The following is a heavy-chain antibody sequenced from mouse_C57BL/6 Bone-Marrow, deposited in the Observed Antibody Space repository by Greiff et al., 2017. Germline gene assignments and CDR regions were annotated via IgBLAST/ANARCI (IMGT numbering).Heavy chain of an antibody. CDR1: GFTFSSYA. J-gene: IGHJ1*03. Sequence: EVKVVESGEGLVKPGGSLKLSCAASGFTFSSYAMSWVRQTPEKRLEWVAYISSGGDYIYYADTVKGRFTISRDNARNTLYLQMSSLKSEDTAMYDCTRGPNWYFDVWGTETAVTVSS. CDR2: ISSGGDYI. CDR3: TRGPNWYFDV. V-gene: IGHV5-9-1*02.